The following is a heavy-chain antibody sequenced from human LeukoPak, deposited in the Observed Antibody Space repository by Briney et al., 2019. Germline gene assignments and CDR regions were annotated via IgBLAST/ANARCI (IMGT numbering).Heavy chain of an antibody. CDR2: IYYSGST. V-gene: IGHV4-59*12. D-gene: IGHD4-17*01. CDR3: ASSERYGDYCW. CDR1: GGSISSYY. J-gene: IGHJ4*02. Sequence: SETLSLTCTVSGGSISSYYWSWIRQPPGKGLEWIGYIYYSGSTNYNPSLKSRVTISVDTSKNQFSLKLSSVTAADTAVYYCASSERYGDYCWWGQGTLVTVSS.